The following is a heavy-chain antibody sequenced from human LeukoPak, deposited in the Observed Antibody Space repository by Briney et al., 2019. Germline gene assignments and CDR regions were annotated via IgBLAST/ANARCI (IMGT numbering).Heavy chain of an antibody. V-gene: IGHV3-23*01. CDR1: GFTFSSYA. J-gene: IGHJ5*02. CDR3: AKGSSVDPINWFDP. D-gene: IGHD3-9*01. Sequence: GGSLRLSCAASGFTFSSYAMSWVRQAPGKGLEWVSAISGSGGNTYYADSVKGRFTISRDNSRNTLYLQMNSLRAEDTAVYYCAKGSSVDPINWFDPWGQGTLATVSS. CDR2: ISGSGGNT.